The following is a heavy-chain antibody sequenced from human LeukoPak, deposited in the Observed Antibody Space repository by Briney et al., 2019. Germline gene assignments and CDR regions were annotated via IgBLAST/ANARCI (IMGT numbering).Heavy chain of an antibody. CDR2: INPSGGTT. D-gene: IGHD5-12*01. Sequence: ASVKVSCKASGYTFTIYSMHWVRQAPGQGLEWMGIINPSGGTTSYAQKFQGRVTMTRDTSTSTVYMELSSLRSEDTAVYHCARGEATTKDWGQGTLVTVSS. CDR3: ARGEATTKD. V-gene: IGHV1-46*01. CDR1: GYTFTIYS. J-gene: IGHJ4*02.